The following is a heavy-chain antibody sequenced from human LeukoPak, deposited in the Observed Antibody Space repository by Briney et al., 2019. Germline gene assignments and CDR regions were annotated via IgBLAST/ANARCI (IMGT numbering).Heavy chain of an antibody. CDR3: ARDRPPYGSGSYYNI. V-gene: IGHV3-7*01. CDR2: IKQDGSEN. J-gene: IGHJ4*02. Sequence: GESLRLSCAASGFTFSSYWMSWVRQAPGKGLEWVANIKQDGSENSYVDSVKGRFTISRDNAKNSLYLQMKSLRAEDTAVYFCARDRPPYGSGSYYNIWGQGTLVTVSS. CDR1: GFTFSSYW. D-gene: IGHD3-10*01.